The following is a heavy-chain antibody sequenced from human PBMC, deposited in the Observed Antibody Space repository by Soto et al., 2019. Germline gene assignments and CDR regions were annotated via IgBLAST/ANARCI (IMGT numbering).Heavy chain of an antibody. V-gene: IGHV2-5*02. J-gene: IGHJ5*02. CDR1: GFSLSTSGVG. CDR3: AHRAGQGYDP. D-gene: IGHD3-22*01. Sequence: QITLKESGPTLVKPTQTLKLTCTFSGFSLSTSGVGVGWIRQPPGKALEWLALIYWDDDKRFRPSLQSRLTITKDTSKNQVVLTMTNMDLVDTATYYCAHRAGQGYDPWGQGTQVTVSS. CDR2: IYWDDDK.